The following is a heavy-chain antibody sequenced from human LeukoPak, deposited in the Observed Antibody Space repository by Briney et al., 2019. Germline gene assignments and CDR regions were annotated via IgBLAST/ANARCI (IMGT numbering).Heavy chain of an antibody. D-gene: IGHD2-15*01. CDR1: GFTFSSYW. V-gene: IGHV3-7*01. CDR3: ASESSSGHY. CDR2: IKQDGSEK. Sequence: PGGSLRLSCAASGFTFSSYWMSWVRQAPGKGLEWVANIKQDGSEKYCVDSVKGRFTISRDNAKNSLYLQMNSLRAEDTVVYYCASESSSGHYWGQGTLVTVSS. J-gene: IGHJ4*02.